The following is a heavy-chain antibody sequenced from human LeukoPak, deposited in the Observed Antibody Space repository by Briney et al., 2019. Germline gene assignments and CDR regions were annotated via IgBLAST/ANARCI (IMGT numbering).Heavy chain of an antibody. D-gene: IGHD3-3*01. CDR2: IRGESDYI. Sequence: GGPLRLSCAASEFVFSTYYMHWVRQAPGKGLEWVSSIRGESDYIYYRDSVKGRFTISRDNAKNSLYLQMNRLRVEDTAVYFCVRGHYDFSLDYWGQGTLVTVSS. J-gene: IGHJ4*02. CDR1: EFVFSTYY. V-gene: IGHV3-21*06. CDR3: VRGHYDFSLDY.